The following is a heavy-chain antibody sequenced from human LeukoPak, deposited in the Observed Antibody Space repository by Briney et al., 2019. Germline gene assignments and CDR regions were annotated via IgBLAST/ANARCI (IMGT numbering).Heavy chain of an antibody. CDR1: GFTFSSYW. CDR2: ISGEESRI. D-gene: IGHD1-14*01. V-gene: IGHV3-74*01. J-gene: IGHJ4*02. CDR3: ARGGWRTAIDY. Sequence: PGWSLRLSCPASGFTFSSYWMHWLRQAPGKGLVWVSYISGEESRITYADDMKSSFTNSKDNAKNALDLQMYNLRDADTAVYYCARGGWRTAIDYWAQGTLVTVSS.